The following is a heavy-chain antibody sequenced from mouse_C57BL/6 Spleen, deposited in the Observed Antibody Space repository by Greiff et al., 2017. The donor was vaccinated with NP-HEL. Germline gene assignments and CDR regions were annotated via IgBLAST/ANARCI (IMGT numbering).Heavy chain of an antibody. CDR2: IYPGDGDT. D-gene: IGHD1-1*01. V-gene: IGHV1-82*01. CDR1: GYAFSSSW. CDR3: ARSRAYGSSGYFDV. Sequence: QVQLQQSGPELVKPGASVKISCKASGYAFSSSWMNWVKQRPGKGLEWIGRIYPGDGDTNYNGKFKGKATLTADKSSSTAYMQLSSLTSEDSAVYFCARSRAYGSSGYFDVWGTGTTVTVSS. J-gene: IGHJ1*03.